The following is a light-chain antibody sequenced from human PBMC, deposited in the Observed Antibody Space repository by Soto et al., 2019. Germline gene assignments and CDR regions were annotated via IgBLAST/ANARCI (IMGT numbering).Light chain of an antibody. J-gene: IGKJ2*01. CDR2: GAS. V-gene: IGKV3-20*01. Sequence: EIVLTQSPGTLSLSPGERATLSCRASQSVSSSYLAWYQQKPGQAPRLLIYGASSRATGIPDRFSGSGSGTDFTLTISRLEPEDFAVYYCQQHDSSPLYTFGQGTKLEIK. CDR1: QSVSSSY. CDR3: QQHDSSPLYT.